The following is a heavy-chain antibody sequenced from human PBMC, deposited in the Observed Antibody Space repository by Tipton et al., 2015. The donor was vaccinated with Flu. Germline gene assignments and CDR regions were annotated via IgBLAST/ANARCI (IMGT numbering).Heavy chain of an antibody. CDR1: GGSISSYY. Sequence: TLSLTCTVSGGSISSYYWSWIRQPPGKGLEWIGYIYYSGSTNYNPSLKSRVTISVDTSKNQFSLKLSSVTAADTAVYYCARNLWGNWFDPWGQGTLVTVSS. D-gene: IGHD7-27*01. CDR3: ARNLWGNWFDP. V-gene: IGHV4-59*01. J-gene: IGHJ5*02. CDR2: IYYSGST.